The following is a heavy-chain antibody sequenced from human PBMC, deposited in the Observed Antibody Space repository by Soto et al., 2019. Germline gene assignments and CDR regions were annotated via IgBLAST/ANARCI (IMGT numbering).Heavy chain of an antibody. Sequence: SETLSLTCTVSGESISSGGYYWSWIRHLPGKGLEWIGYIYDTESAYYNPSLKSRVSISMDTSENHFAMRLTSVTAADSAVYYFARDSSSSSAAYYWGQGSQVPVSS. V-gene: IGHV4-31*03. CDR1: GESISSGGYY. CDR3: ARDSSSSSAAYY. J-gene: IGHJ4*02. CDR2: IYDTESA. D-gene: IGHD6-6*01.